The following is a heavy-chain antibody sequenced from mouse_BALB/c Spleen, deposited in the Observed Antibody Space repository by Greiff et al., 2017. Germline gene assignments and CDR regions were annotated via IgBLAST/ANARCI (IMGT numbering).Heavy chain of an antibody. V-gene: IGHV5-9-3*01. CDR1: GFTFSSYA. J-gene: IGHJ4*01. D-gene: IGHD1-1*01. Sequence: EVKLVESGGGLVKPGGSLKLSCAASGFTFSSYAMSWVRQTPEKRLEWVATISSGGSYTYYPDSVKGRFTISRDNAKNTLYLQMSSLRSEDTAMYYCARHGAGPYGSSYKNAMDYWGQGTSVTVSS. CDR2: ISSGGSYT. CDR3: ARHGAGPYGSSYKNAMDY.